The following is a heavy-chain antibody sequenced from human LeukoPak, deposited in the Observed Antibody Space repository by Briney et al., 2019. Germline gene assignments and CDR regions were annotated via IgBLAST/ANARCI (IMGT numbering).Heavy chain of an antibody. CDR2: ISSSSSYI. V-gene: IGHV3-21*01. D-gene: IGHD3-22*01. J-gene: IGHJ5*02. CDR1: GFTFSSYS. CDR3: ARDRLGSGYPNWFDP. Sequence: GGSLRLSCAASGFTFSSYSMNWVRQAPGKGLEWVSSISSSSSYIYYADSVKGRFTISRDNAKNSLYLQMNSLRAEDTAVYYCARDRLGSGYPNWFDPWGQGTLVTVSS.